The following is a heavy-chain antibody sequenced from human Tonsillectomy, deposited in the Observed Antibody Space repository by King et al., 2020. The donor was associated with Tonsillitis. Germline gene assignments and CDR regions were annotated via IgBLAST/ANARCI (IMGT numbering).Heavy chain of an antibody. D-gene: IGHD2-15*01. CDR2: ISRSSSYI. CDR1: VFTFSSYS. Sequence: VQLVESGGGLVKPGGSLRLSCAASVFTFSSYSMNGVRKSPGKGLEWVSSISRSSSYIYYADSVKGRFHISRDNAKHSLYLKMNSLRAEDTAVYYCARDCSGGSCYPYYYGMDVWGQGTTVTVSS. J-gene: IGHJ6*02. CDR3: ARDCSGGSCYPYYYGMDV. V-gene: IGHV3-21*01.